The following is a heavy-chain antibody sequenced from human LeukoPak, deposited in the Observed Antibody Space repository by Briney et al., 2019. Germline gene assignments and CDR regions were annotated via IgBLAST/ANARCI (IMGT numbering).Heavy chain of an antibody. J-gene: IGHJ6*03. Sequence: GGSLRLSCAASGFTFSNSWMHWVRQAPGKGLLWVSRNNADGSSTDYADSVRGRFTVSRDNAKNILYLQMNSLRAEDTAVYYCARGIYCSSTTCYYYYYYMDVWGKGTTVTVSS. CDR3: ARGIYCSSTTCYYYYYYMDV. D-gene: IGHD2-2*01. CDR1: GFTFSNSW. CDR2: NNADGSST. V-gene: IGHV3-74*01.